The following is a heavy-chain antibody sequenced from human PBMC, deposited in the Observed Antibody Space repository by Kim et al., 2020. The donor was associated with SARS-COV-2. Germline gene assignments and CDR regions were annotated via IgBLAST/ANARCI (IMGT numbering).Heavy chain of an antibody. V-gene: IGHV1-18*01. CDR2: ISAYNGNT. Sequence: ASVKVSCKASGYTFTSYGISWVRQAPGQGLEWMGWISAYNGNTNYAQKLQGRVTMTTDTSTSTAYMELRSLRSDDTAVYYCAREFGYCTKGVCYSGDYGMDGWGQGTTVTVSS. CDR3: AREFGYCTKGVCYSGDYGMDG. CDR1: GYTFTSYG. J-gene: IGHJ6*02. D-gene: IGHD2-8*01.